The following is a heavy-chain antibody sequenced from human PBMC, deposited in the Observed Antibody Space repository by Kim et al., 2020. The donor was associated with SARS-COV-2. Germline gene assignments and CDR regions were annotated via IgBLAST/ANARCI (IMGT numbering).Heavy chain of an antibody. CDR3: ARARLWFGELCFDY. V-gene: IGHV4-59*01. Sequence: NPSLKSRVTISVDTSKNQFSLKLSSVTAADTAVYYWARARLWFGELCFDYWGQGTLVTVSS. J-gene: IGHJ4*02. D-gene: IGHD3-10*01.